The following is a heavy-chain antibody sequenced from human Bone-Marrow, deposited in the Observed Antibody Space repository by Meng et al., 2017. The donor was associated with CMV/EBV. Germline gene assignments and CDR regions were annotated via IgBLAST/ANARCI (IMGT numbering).Heavy chain of an antibody. Sequence: ASVKVSCKASGYTFTSYYMHWVRQAPGQGLEWMGWISAWDGNTKYAQNFQGRVTVTTDKSTSTVYMELRRLRSDDTAIYYCARDRRSSSWYPDWFDPWGQGTLVTVSS. CDR1: GYTFTSYY. V-gene: IGHV1-18*04. J-gene: IGHJ5*02. CDR3: ARDRRSSSWYPDWFDP. CDR2: ISAWDGNT. D-gene: IGHD6-13*01.